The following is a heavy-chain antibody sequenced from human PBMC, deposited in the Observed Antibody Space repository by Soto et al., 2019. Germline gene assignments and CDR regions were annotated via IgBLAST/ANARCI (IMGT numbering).Heavy chain of an antibody. Sequence: GGSLRLSCAASGFTFSSYSMNWLRQAPGKGLEWVSYISSSSGTIYYADSVKGRFTISRDNSKNTLYLQMNSLRAEDTAVYYCAKDLSEGSSWYNNWFDPWGQGTLVTVSS. D-gene: IGHD6-13*01. J-gene: IGHJ5*02. CDR1: GFTFSSYS. CDR2: ISSSSGTI. V-gene: IGHV3-48*01. CDR3: AKDLSEGSSWYNNWFDP.